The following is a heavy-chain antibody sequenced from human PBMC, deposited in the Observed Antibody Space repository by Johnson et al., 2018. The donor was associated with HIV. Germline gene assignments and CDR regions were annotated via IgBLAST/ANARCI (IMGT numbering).Heavy chain of an antibody. CDR3: AKEGQLGDAFDI. CDR2: IYSGGST. J-gene: IGHJ3*02. V-gene: IGHV3-66*01. D-gene: IGHD6-6*01. Sequence: EVQLVESGGGLVQPGGSLRLYCAASGFTVSSNYMSWVRQAPGKGLEWVSVIYSGGSTYYPGSVKGRFTISRDNAKNSLYLQMNSLRAEDTAVYYCAKEGQLGDAFDIWGQGTMVTVSS. CDR1: GFTVSSNY.